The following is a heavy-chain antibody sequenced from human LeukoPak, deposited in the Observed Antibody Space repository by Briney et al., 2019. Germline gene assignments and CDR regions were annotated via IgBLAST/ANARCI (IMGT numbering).Heavy chain of an antibody. CDR1: GFTVSSSY. CDR3: AKQFVDI. J-gene: IGHJ5*02. CDR2: IYSGGST. V-gene: IGHV3-53*01. D-gene: IGHD5-24*01. Sequence: GGSLRLSCAASGFTVSSSYMSWVRQAPGKGLEWVSVIYSGGSTYYADSVKGRFTISRDNSKSTLYLQMNSLRAEDTAVYYCAKQFVDIWGQGTLVIVSS.